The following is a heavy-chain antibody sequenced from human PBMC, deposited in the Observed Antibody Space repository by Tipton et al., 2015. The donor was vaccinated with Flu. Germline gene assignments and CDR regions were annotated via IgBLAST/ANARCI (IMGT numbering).Heavy chain of an antibody. CDR3: ARGGWEPHGGWFDP. CDR2: VYYNGTT. V-gene: IGHV4-59*01. J-gene: IGHJ5*02. Sequence: TLSLTCSVSGGSMTTYKWSWIRQSPGKGLEWIGQVYYNGTTNYNPSLKSRVTISLDKSKNQLSLNVNSMTTADTAVFYCARGGWEPHGGWFDPWGQGILVTVSS. D-gene: IGHD1-26*01. CDR1: GGSMTTYK.